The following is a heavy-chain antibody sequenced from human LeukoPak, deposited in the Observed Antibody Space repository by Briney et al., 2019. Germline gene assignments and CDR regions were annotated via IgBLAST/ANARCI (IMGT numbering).Heavy chain of an antibody. CDR1: GGSISSSSYY. Sequence: PSETLSLTCTVSGGSISSSSYYWGWIRQPPGKGLEWIGSIYYSGSTYYNPSLKSRVTISVDTSKNQFSLKLSSVTAADTAVYYCARTRGGDYVLDYWGQGTLVTVSS. V-gene: IGHV4-39*07. CDR3: ARTRGGDYVLDY. D-gene: IGHD4-17*01. CDR2: IYYSGST. J-gene: IGHJ4*02.